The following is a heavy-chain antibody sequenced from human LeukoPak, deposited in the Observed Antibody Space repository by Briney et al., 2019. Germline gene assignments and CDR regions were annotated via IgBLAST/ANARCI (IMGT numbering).Heavy chain of an antibody. CDR2: ISYDGSNK. J-gene: IGHJ3*02. D-gene: IGHD3-22*01. V-gene: IGHV3-30*03. Sequence: PGGSLRLSCAASGFTFSSYGMHWVRQAPGKGLEWVAVISYDGSNKYYADSVKGRLTISRDNSKNTLYLQMNSLRAEDTAVYYCARVLTYDSSGYGAFDIWGQGTMVTVSS. CDR1: GFTFSSYG. CDR3: ARVLTYDSSGYGAFDI.